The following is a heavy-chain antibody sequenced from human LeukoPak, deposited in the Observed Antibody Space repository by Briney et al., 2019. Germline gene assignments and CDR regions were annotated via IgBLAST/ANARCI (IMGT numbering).Heavy chain of an antibody. D-gene: IGHD2-15*01. CDR3: GRAKTGGPLTWSFDL. J-gene: IGHJ2*01. CDR1: GFTFSLSS. V-gene: IGHV3-48*01. CDR2: IRSNGLTI. Sequence: GGSLRLSCAASGFTFSLSSMNWVRQAPGKGLEWLSLIRSNGLTIFNADPVEGRFTISRDNAKNSLYLQINSLRVEDTALYYCGRAKTGGPLTWSFDLWGRGTLVTVSS.